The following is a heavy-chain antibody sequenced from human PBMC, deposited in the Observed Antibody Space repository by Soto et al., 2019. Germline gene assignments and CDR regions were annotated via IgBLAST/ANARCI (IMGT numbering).Heavy chain of an antibody. J-gene: IGHJ6*02. CDR3: ARLSVVTYYYGMDF. Sequence: SETLSLTCAVSGGSISSSDWWTWVRQPPGKGLEWIGEIYNSGRSNYNPSLESRVTISVDKSKNQFSLNLSSVTAADTAIYYCARLSVVTYYYGMDFWGQGTTVS. CDR1: GGSISSSDW. V-gene: IGHV4-4*02. CDR2: IYNSGRS. D-gene: IGHD2-15*01.